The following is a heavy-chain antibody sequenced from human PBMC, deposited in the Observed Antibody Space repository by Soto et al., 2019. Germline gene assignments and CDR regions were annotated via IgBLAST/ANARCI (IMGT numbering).Heavy chain of an antibody. CDR2: INPSGGST. CDR3: ARATRPWVYAVVKNWFDP. D-gene: IGHD2-8*01. Sequence: GASVKVSCKASGYTFTSYYMHWVRQAPGQGLERMGIINPSGGSTSYAQKFQGRVTMTRDTSTSTVYMELSSLRSEDTAVYYCARATRPWVYAVVKNWFDPWGQGTLVTVSS. CDR1: GYTFTSYY. V-gene: IGHV1-46*01. J-gene: IGHJ5*02.